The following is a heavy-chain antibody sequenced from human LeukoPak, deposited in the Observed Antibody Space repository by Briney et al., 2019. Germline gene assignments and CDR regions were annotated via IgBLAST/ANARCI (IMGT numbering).Heavy chain of an antibody. J-gene: IGHJ4*02. CDR1: GFNFGVYG. CDR2: IGHDGKYL. V-gene: IGHV3-33*01. D-gene: IGHD3-10*01. Sequence: AGGSLRLSCAASGFNFGVYGMRWVRQAPGKGLEWVGVIGHDGKYLKYVGSVRGRFTMSRDNSRNTLDLQTNGLRLEDTALYYCARDFGVGLYFCGQGTLVTVSS. CDR3: ARDFGVGLYF.